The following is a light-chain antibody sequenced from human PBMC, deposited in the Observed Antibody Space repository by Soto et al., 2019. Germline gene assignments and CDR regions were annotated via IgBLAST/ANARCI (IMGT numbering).Light chain of an antibody. V-gene: IGKV3D-7*01. CDR1: QSVSSSY. Sequence: PGERVTLSCRASQSVSSSYLTCYQQKPGQAPRLLIYGASTRATSIPARFSGSGSGTDFTLTISSLQPEDFAVYYCKQDYNLPQPFGQGTKVDIK. J-gene: IGKJ1*01. CDR2: GAS. CDR3: KQDYNLPQP.